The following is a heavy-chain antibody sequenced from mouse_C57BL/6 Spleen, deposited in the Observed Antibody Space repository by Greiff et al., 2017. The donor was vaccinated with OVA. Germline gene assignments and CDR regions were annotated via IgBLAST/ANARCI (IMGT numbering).Heavy chain of an antibody. D-gene: IGHD2-3*01. CDR1: GYAFTNYL. V-gene: IGHV1-54*01. CDR2: INPGSGGT. J-gene: IGHJ3*01. Sequence: VQLQQSGAELVRPGTSVKVSCKASGYAFTNYLIEWVKQRPGQGLEWIGVINPGSGGTNYNEKFKGKATLTADKSSSTAYMQLNSLTSEDSAVYFCAREMDHGGFAYWGQGTLVTVSA. CDR3: AREMDHGGFAY.